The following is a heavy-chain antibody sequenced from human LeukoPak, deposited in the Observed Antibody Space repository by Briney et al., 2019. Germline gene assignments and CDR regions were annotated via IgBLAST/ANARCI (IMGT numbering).Heavy chain of an antibody. J-gene: IGHJ3*02. CDR2: IIPIFGTA. V-gene: IGHV1-69*13. Sequence: SVKVSCKASGYTFTSYDINWVRQAPGQGLEWMGGIIPIFGTANYAQKFQGRVTITADESTSTAYMELSSLRSEDTAVYYCASMGVVVPAANAFDIWGQGTMVTVSS. CDR3: ASMGVVVPAANAFDI. D-gene: IGHD2-2*01. CDR1: GYTFTSYD.